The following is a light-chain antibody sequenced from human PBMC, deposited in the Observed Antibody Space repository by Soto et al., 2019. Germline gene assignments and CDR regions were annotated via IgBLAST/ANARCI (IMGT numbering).Light chain of an antibody. Sequence: HMSQSPSSLSASVGDRVTITCRASQRISTYLHWFQQKPGKAPKLLIYAASNLQSGVPSRFSGSGSGTDFALTISSLQPEDFATYYCQQSYSTLRTFGQGTKVDI. CDR3: QQSYSTLRT. V-gene: IGKV1-39*01. CDR1: QRISTY. CDR2: AAS. J-gene: IGKJ1*01.